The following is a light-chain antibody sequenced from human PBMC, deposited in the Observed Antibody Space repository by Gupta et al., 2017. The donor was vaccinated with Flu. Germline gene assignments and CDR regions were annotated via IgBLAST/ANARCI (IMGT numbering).Light chain of an antibody. J-gene: IGLJ2*01. CDR2: GNT. Sequence: QSVLTQPPSVSGAPGQRVTISCTGSSSNIGAYYDVHWYQQLPGTAPRLLIFGNTNRPSGVPDRFSGSKSGTSASLVITGLQAEDEADYDCQSFDSSLSGVLFGGGTKLTVL. CDR1: SSNIGAYYD. V-gene: IGLV1-40*01. CDR3: QSFDSSLSGVL.